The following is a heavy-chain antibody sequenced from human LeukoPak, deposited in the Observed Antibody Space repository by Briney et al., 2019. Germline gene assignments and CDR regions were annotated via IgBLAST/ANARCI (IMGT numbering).Heavy chain of an antibody. V-gene: IGHV1-24*01. D-gene: IGHD5-18*01. CDR2: FDPEDGET. CDR1: GYTLIELS. CDR3: ATVSWPAMVTLGGYYFDY. Sequence: ASVKVSCKVSGYTLIELSMHWVRQAPGKGLEWMGDFDPEDGETIYAQKFQGRFTMTEDTSTDKAYMELSSLRSEDTAVYYCATVSWPAMVTLGGYYFDYWGQGTLVTVSS. J-gene: IGHJ4*02.